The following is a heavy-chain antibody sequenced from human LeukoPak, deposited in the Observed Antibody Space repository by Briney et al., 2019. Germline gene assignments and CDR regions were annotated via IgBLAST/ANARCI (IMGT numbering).Heavy chain of an antibody. CDR1: GFTFSTYW. Sequence: GGSLRLSCAASGFTFSTYWMHWVRQAPGKGLEWVAVISYDGSNTYYADSVKGRFTISRDNSKNMLYLQMNSLRAEDTAVYYCAKPYYYGSRSYMDYWGQGTLVTVSS. CDR2: ISYDGSNT. D-gene: IGHD3-10*01. J-gene: IGHJ4*02. V-gene: IGHV3-30*18. CDR3: AKPYYYGSRSYMDY.